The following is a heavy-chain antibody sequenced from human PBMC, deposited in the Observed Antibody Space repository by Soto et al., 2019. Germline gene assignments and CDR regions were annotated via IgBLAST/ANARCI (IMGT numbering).Heavy chain of an antibody. CDR1: GFTFSSYA. CDR3: ARVDTWSSYLAFDI. CDR2: ISGSGGTI. J-gene: IGHJ3*02. D-gene: IGHD1-26*01. V-gene: IGHV3-23*01. Sequence: GGSLRLSCAASGFTFSSYAMSWVRQAPGEGLEWVSDISGSGGTIYYADSVKGRFTISRDNAKNSLYLQMNSLRAEDTAVYYCARVDTWSSYLAFDIWGQGTMVTVSS.